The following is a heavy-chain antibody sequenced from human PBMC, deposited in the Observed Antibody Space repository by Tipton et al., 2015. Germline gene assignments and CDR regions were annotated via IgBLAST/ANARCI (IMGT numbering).Heavy chain of an antibody. V-gene: IGHV4-61*01. CDR3: ARGDSSGPDY. Sequence: TLSLTCTVSGGSVSSGNYYWSWIRQPPGKGLEWIGYISYTENTHNNPSLKSRVTISLDTSKNQFSLTLNSVTAADTAVYYCARGDSSGPDYWGQGTLVTVSS. CDR1: GGSVSSGNYY. J-gene: IGHJ4*02. CDR2: ISYTENT. D-gene: IGHD6-19*01.